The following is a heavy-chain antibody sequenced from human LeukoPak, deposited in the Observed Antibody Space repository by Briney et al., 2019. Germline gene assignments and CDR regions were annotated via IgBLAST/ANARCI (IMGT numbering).Heavy chain of an antibody. D-gene: IGHD2-15*01. CDR1: GYTFSSYY. CDR2: INPSGGST. CDR3: ARAFAAGGYYFDY. Sequence: GASVTVSFTAFGYTFSSYYMHWVRRAPGQGLEWMGTINPSGGSTRFAQKFQGRISITRDMSTTTVFMELTSFTSDDTAEYYCARAFAAGGYYFDYWGQGTLVTVSS. V-gene: IGHV1-46*01. J-gene: IGHJ4*02.